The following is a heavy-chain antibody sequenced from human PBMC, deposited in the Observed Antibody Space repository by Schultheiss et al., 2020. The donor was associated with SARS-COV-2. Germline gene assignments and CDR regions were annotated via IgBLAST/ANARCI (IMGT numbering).Heavy chain of an antibody. CDR1: GGSFSSYY. J-gene: IGHJ4*02. D-gene: IGHD2-2*01. CDR3: ARDGPGSDY. V-gene: IGHV4-34*01. CDR2: INHSGST. Sequence: SETLSLTCAVYGGSFSSYYWSWIRQPPGKGLEWIGEINHSGSTYYNPSLKSRVTISVDTSKNQFSLKLSSVTAADTAVYYCARDGPGSDYWGQGTLVTVSS.